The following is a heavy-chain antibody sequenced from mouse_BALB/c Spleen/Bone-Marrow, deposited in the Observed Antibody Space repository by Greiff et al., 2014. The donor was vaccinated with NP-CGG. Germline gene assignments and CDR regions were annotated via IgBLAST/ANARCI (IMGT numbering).Heavy chain of an antibody. CDR1: GYAFTNYL. V-gene: IGHV1-54*01. Sequence: VQLQQSGAELVRPGTAVNVSCKASGYAFTNYLIGGVKQRPGQGLEWIGVINPGSGGANYNEKFKGKATLTADKSSSTAYMQLSSLTSDDSAVYFCARFGRYYFDYWGQGTTLTVSS. J-gene: IGHJ2*01. CDR2: INPGSGGA. CDR3: ARFGRYYFDY.